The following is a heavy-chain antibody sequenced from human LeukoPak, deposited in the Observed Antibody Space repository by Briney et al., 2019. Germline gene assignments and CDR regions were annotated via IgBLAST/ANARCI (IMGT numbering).Heavy chain of an antibody. V-gene: IGHV4-34*01. D-gene: IGHD4-17*01. J-gene: IGHJ5*02. CDR3: AREGGDYGGNSGWFDP. CDR2: INHSGST. CDR1: GGSFSGYY. Sequence: SETLSLTCAVYGGSFSGYYWSWIRQPPGKGLEWIGEINHSGSTNYNPSLKSRVTISVDTSKNQFSLKLSSVTAADTAVYYCAREGGDYGGNSGWFDPWGQGTLVTVSS.